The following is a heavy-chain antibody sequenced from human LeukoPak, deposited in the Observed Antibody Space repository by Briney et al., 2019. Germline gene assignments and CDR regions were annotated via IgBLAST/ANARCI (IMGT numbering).Heavy chain of an antibody. CDR3: ARDKDSSGYYSEVADAFDI. J-gene: IGHJ3*02. D-gene: IGHD3-22*01. CDR2: ISAYNGNT. Sequence: ASVKVSCKASGYTFTSYGISWVRQAPGQGLEWMGWISAYNGNTNYAQKLQGRVTMTTDTSTSTAYMELRSLRSDDTAVYYCARDKDSSGYYSEVADAFDIWGQGTMVTVSS. CDR1: GYTFTSYG. V-gene: IGHV1-18*01.